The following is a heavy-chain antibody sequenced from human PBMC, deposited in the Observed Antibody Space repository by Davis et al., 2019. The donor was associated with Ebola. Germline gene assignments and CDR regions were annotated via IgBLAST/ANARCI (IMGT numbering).Heavy chain of an antibody. CDR1: SGSISSYY. CDR2: IYYTGST. J-gene: IGHJ4*02. D-gene: IGHD3-3*01. CDR3: ARGVIIRWIDY. Sequence: SETLSLTCTVSSGSISSYYWSWIRQPPGKGLEWIGYIYYTGSTNYNPSLKSRVTISVDTSKNQFSLKLSSVTAADTAVYYCARGVIIRWIDYWGQGTLVTVSS. V-gene: IGHV4-59*01.